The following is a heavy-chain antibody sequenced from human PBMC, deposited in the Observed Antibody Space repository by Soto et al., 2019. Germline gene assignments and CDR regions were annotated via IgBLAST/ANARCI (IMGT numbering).Heavy chain of an antibody. V-gene: IGHV4-59*01. CDR1: GGSLSNYY. D-gene: IGHD1-26*01. CDR3: ARDGKVSGSATHWFDP. CDR2: IFYSGST. Sequence: SETLSLTCTVSGGSLSNYYWSWIRQPPGKGLEWIGCIFYSGSTNYSPSLRSRVTISVDTSKNQFSLELSSVTAADTAVYYCARDGKVSGSATHWFDPWRQGTLDTVSS. J-gene: IGHJ5*02.